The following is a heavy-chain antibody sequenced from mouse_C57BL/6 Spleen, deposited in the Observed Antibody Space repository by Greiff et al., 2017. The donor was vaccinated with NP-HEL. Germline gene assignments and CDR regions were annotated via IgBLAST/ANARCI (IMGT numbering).Heavy chain of an antibody. CDR3: ARRPDLLSAMDY. J-gene: IGHJ4*01. D-gene: IGHD2-1*01. Sequence: EVKLMESGGGLVKPGGSLKLSCAASGFTFSDYGMHWVRQAPEKGLEWVAYISSGSSTIYYADTVKGRFTISRDNAKNTLFLQMTSLRSEDTAMYYCARRPDLLSAMDYWGQGTSVTVSS. CDR2: ISSGSSTI. V-gene: IGHV5-17*01. CDR1: GFTFSDYG.